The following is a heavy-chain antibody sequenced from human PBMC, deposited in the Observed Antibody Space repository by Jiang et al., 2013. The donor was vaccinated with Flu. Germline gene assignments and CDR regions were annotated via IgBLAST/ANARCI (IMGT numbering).Heavy chain of an antibody. CDR1: GYSFTNYW. J-gene: IGHJ3*02. Sequence: GAEVKKPGESLKISCKGSGYSFTNYWIGWVRQMPGKGLEWMGIIYPGDFEATYSPSFQGQVTISVDKSISTAYLQWSSLKASDTATYYCARRDHQVSGHYWGALDIWGQGTMVTVSS. CDR2: IYPGDFEA. V-gene: IGHV5-51*01. D-gene: IGHD3-22*01. CDR3: ARRDHQVSGHYWGALDI.